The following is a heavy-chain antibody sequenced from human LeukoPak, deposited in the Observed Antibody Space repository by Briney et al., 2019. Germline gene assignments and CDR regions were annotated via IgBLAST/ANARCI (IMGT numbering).Heavy chain of an antibody. CDR2: IYNSGST. CDR1: GASISTYY. CDR3: ARIYYDSGAYYRRAFDI. V-gene: IGHV4-59*01. D-gene: IGHD3-22*01. Sequence: SETLSPTCTVSGASISTYYWSWIRQPPGKGLEWIAYIYNSGSTNSNPSLKSRVTISVDTSKNQFSLRLSSVTAADTAVYYCARIYYDSGAYYRRAFDIWGQGTMVSVSS. J-gene: IGHJ3*02.